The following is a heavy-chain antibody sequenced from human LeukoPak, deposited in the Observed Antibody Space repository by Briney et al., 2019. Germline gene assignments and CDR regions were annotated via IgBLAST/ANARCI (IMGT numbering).Heavy chain of an antibody. CDR2: INHSGST. Sequence: SETLSLICAVYGGSFSGYYWSWVRQPPGKGLEWIGEINHSGSTNYNPSLKSRVTISVDTSKNQFSLKLSSVTAADTAVYYCARAKKWLRFPSAGDKYYFDYWGQGTLVTVSS. CDR1: GGSFSGYY. CDR3: ARAKKWLRFPSAGDKYYFDY. J-gene: IGHJ4*02. V-gene: IGHV4-34*01. D-gene: IGHD5-12*01.